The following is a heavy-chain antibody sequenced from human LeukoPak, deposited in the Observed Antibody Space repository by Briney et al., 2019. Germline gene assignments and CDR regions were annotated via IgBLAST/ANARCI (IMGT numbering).Heavy chain of an antibody. CDR2: INPSGGST. CDR3: ARADSVPAGDSHYWSMDV. Sequence: ASVKVSCKASGYNFISYYMHWVRQAPGQGLEWMGIINPSGGSTSYAQKFQDRVTMTRDTSTSTVYMELSSLKSEDTAVYYCARADSVPAGDSHYWSMDVWGKGTTVTVSS. V-gene: IGHV1-46*01. CDR1: GYNFISYY. J-gene: IGHJ6*03. D-gene: IGHD2-2*01.